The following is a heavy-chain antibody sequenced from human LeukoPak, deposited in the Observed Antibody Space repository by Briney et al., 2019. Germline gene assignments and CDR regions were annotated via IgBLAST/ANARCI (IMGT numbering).Heavy chain of an antibody. CDR1: GGSISSDNYY. Sequence: PSETLSLTCTVSGGSISSDNYYGNWIRQPAGKGLEWMGRIYTSGSTNHNPSLKTRVTISIDTSKNQFSLKLTSVTAADTAVYYCLLRRDGYTHSDYWGQGTLVTVSS. J-gene: IGHJ4*02. V-gene: IGHV4-61*02. D-gene: IGHD5-24*01. CDR2: IYTSGST. CDR3: LLRRDGYTHSDY.